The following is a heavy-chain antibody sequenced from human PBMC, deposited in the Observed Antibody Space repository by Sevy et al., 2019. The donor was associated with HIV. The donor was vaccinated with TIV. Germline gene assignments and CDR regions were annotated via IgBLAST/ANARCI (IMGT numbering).Heavy chain of an antibody. D-gene: IGHD6-13*01. CDR2: ISYDGNSK. CDR3: ARAYSSWFGTVHY. V-gene: IGHV3-30-3*01. Sequence: GGSLRLSCAASGFIFSTYSMHWVRQAPGKGLEWVAAISYDGNSKYYADSVNGRFTISRDNPKNTLFLQVNSLRPEDTAVYYCARAYSSWFGTVHYWGQGTLVTVSS. J-gene: IGHJ4*02. CDR1: GFIFSTYS.